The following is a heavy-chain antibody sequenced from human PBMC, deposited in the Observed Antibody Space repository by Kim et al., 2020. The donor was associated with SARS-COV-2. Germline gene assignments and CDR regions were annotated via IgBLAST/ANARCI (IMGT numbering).Heavy chain of an antibody. CDR3: AKRLMYYGSGSYYKD. CDR1: GYTFTSYA. CDR2: INAGNGNT. Sequence: ASVKVSCKASGYTFTSYAMHWVRQAPGQRLEWMGWINAGNGNTKYSQKFQGRVTITRDTSASTAYMELSSLRSEDTAVYYCAKRLMYYGSGSYYKDWGQGTLVTVSS. V-gene: IGHV1-3*01. D-gene: IGHD3-10*01. J-gene: IGHJ4*02.